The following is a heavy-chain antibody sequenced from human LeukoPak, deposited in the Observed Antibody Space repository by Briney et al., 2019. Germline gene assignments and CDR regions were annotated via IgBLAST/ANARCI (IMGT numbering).Heavy chain of an antibody. D-gene: IGHD2-2*01. CDR3: ARGGPGSSASCPDY. Sequence: GRSLRLSCAASGFTFSSYAMHWVRQAPGKGLGWVAVISYDGSNKYYADSVKGRFTISRDNSKNTLYLQMNSLRAEDTAVYYCARGGPGSSASCPDYWGQGTLVTVSS. V-gene: IGHV3-30-3*01. CDR2: ISYDGSNK. J-gene: IGHJ4*02. CDR1: GFTFSSYA.